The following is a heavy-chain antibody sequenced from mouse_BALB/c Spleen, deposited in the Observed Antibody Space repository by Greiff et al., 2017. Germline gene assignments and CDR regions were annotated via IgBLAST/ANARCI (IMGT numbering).Heavy chain of an antibody. Sequence: EVKVVESGGGLVKPGGSLKLSCAASGFTFSSYGMSWVRQTPDKRLELVATINSNGGSTYYPDSVKGRFTISRDNAKNTLYLQMSSLKSEDTAMYYCARDLYGNYAMDYWGQGTSVTVSS. CDR3: ARDLYGNYAMDY. CDR2: INSNGGST. V-gene: IGHV5-6-3*01. D-gene: IGHD2-1*01. J-gene: IGHJ4*01. CDR1: GFTFSSYG.